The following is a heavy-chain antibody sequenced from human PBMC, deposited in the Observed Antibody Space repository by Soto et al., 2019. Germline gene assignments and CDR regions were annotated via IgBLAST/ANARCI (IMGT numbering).Heavy chain of an antibody. CDR3: ARADYCSGGSCYLV. D-gene: IGHD2-15*01. CDR2: IYYSGST. J-gene: IGHJ4*02. Sequence: QVQLQESGPGLVKPSQTLSLTCTVSGGSISSGDYYWSWIRQPPGKGLEWIGYIYYSGSTYYNPSLKSRVTVSADTSKNQFSQKLSSVTAADTAVYYCARADYCSGGSCYLVWGQGTLVTVSS. V-gene: IGHV4-30-4*01. CDR1: GGSISSGDYY.